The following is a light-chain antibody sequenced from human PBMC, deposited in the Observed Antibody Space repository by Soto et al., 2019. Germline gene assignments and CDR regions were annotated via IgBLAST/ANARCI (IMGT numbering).Light chain of an antibody. CDR2: AAS. Sequence: DIQMTQSPSSLSASVGDRVTITCRASQSISSYLNWYQQKPGKAPKLLIYAASSLQSGVPSRFSGSGSGTDFTPTISSLQPEDFATYYCQQSYSRTFGQGTKVDIK. CDR1: QSISSY. V-gene: IGKV1-39*01. J-gene: IGKJ1*01. CDR3: QQSYSRT.